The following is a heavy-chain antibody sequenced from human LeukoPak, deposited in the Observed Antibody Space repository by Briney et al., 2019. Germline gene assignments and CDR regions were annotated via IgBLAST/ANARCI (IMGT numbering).Heavy chain of an antibody. CDR3: ARGVRRYSSSWYNYYYMDV. CDR2: INHSGST. D-gene: IGHD6-13*01. CDR1: GGSFSGYY. J-gene: IGHJ6*03. Sequence: SETLSLTCAVYGGSFSGYYWSWIRQPPGKGLEWIGEINHSGSTNYNPSLKSRVTISVDTSKNQFSLKLSSVTAADTAVYYCARGVRRYSSSWYNYYYMDVWGKGTTVTVSS. V-gene: IGHV4-34*01.